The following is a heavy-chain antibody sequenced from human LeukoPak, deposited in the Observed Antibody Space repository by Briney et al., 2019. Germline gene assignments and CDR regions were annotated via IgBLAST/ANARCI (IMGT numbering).Heavy chain of an antibody. V-gene: IGHV4-31*03. D-gene: IGHD2-2*02. Sequence: SETLSLTCTVSGALISSGGYYWSWIRQRPGKGLEWIGYIYYTGSSYYNPALESRITISVDTSKNQFSLNLSSVAAADTAAYYCARLLNTLDYWGQGILVSVSS. CDR2: IYYTGSS. CDR1: GALISSGGYY. CDR3: ARLLNTLDY. J-gene: IGHJ4*02.